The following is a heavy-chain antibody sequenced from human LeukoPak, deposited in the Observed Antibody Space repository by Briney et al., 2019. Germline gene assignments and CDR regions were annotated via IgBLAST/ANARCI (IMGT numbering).Heavy chain of an antibody. CDR1: GYTFTSYG. CDR2: ISVYNGNT. CDR3: ATRGAYCSGGSCYPGGVGAFDI. Sequence: GASVKVSCKASGYTFTSYGISWVRQAPGQGLEWMGWISVYNGNTNYAQKLQGRVTMTTDTSTSTAYMELRSLRSDDTAVYYCATRGAYCSGGSCYPGGVGAFDIWGQGTMVTVSS. V-gene: IGHV1-18*01. J-gene: IGHJ3*02. D-gene: IGHD2-15*01.